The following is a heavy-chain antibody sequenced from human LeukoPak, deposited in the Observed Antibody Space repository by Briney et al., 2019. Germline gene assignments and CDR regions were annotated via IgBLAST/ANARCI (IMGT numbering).Heavy chain of an antibody. Sequence: ASVKVSCKAPGYTFTNYYIHWVRQAPGQGLEWMGLINPSGGSTNYAQKFQGRVTMTRDTSTSTVYMELSSLRSEDTAVYYCAKGPRITMVRGGQWYYYMDVWGKGTTVTISS. CDR1: GYTFTNYY. J-gene: IGHJ6*03. D-gene: IGHD3-10*01. V-gene: IGHV1-46*01. CDR2: INPSGGST. CDR3: AKGPRITMVRGGQWYYYMDV.